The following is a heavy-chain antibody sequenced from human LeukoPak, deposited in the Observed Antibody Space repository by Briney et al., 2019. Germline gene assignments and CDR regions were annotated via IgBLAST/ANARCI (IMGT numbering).Heavy chain of an antibody. CDR3: ARERDGPPDY. Sequence: QSGRSLRPSCAASGFTFSSYGMHWVRQAPGKGLEWVAVIWYDGSNKYYADSVKGRFTISRDNSKNTLYPQMNSLRAEDTAVYYCARERDGPPDYWGQGTLVTVSS. J-gene: IGHJ4*02. CDR1: GFTFSSYG. D-gene: IGHD5-24*01. CDR2: IWYDGSNK. V-gene: IGHV3-33*01.